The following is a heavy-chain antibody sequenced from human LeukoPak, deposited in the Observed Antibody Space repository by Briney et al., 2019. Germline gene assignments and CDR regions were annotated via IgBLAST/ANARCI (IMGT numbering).Heavy chain of an antibody. CDR2: IIPIFGTA. CDR1: GGTFSSYA. V-gene: IGHV1-69*13. D-gene: IGHD3-10*01. Sequence: SVRVSCKASGGTFSSYAISWVRQAPGQGLEWMGGIIPIFGTANYAEKVQGRVTITADESTSPAYLELSSLRSEDPAVYYCARALLWFGELYNWFDPWGQGTLVTVSS. CDR3: ARALLWFGELYNWFDP. J-gene: IGHJ5*02.